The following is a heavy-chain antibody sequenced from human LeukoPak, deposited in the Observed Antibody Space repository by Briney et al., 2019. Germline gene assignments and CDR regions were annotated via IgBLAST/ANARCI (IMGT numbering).Heavy chain of an antibody. D-gene: IGHD2-2*01. CDR3: ARAYRYCSSTSCYAPGYFDY. CDR1: GGSISSYY. V-gene: IGHV4-59*01. CDR2: IYYSGST. Sequence: PSETLSLTCTVSGGSISSYYWSWIRQPPGKGLEWIGYIYYSGSTNYNPSLKSRVTISVDTSKNQFSLKLSSVTAADTAVYYCARAYRYCSSTSCYAPGYFDYWGQGTLVTVSS. J-gene: IGHJ4*02.